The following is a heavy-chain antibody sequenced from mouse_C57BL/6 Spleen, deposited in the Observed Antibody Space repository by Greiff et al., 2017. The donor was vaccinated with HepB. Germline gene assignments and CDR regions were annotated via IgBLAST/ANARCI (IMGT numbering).Heavy chain of an antibody. Sequence: VQLQQSGAELVKPGASVKISCKASGYAFSSYWMNWVKQRPGKGLEWIGQIYPGDGDTNYNGKFKGKATLTADKSSSTAYMQLSSLTSEDTAVYFCAGSCYDYDERFDYWGQGTLVTVSA. J-gene: IGHJ3*01. CDR3: AGSCYDYDERFDY. CDR1: GYAFSSYW. V-gene: IGHV1-80*01. D-gene: IGHD2-4*01. CDR2: IYPGDGDT.